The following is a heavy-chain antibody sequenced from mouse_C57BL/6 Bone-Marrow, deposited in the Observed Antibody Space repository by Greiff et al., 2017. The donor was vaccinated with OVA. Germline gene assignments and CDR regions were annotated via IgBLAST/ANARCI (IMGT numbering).Heavy chain of an antibody. CDR1: GYAFTNYL. J-gene: IGHJ1*03. CDR3: ARGLFTTAWYFDV. D-gene: IGHD1-2*01. CDR2: INPGSGGT. Sequence: QVQLQQSGAELVRPRTSVKVSCKASGYAFTNYLIEWVKQRPGQGLEWIGVINPGSGGTNYNEKFKGKATLTADKSSSTAYMQLSSLTSEDSAVYFCARGLFTTAWYFDVWGTGTTVTVSS. V-gene: IGHV1-54*01.